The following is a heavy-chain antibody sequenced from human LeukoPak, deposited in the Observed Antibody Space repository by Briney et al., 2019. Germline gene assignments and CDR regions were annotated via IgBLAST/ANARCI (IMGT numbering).Heavy chain of an antibody. CDR2: INPKSGKI. Sequence: ASVKVSCKTSGYTFTGYFIHWVRQAPGQGLEWMACINPKSGKIHYAQKFQGRVTMTYDTSISTAYMEVNMLASDDTAVYYCARDVVATWYYFDFWGQGTLVTVSS. CDR1: GYTFTGYF. CDR3: ARDVVATWYYFDF. J-gene: IGHJ4*02. V-gene: IGHV1-2*02. D-gene: IGHD2-15*01.